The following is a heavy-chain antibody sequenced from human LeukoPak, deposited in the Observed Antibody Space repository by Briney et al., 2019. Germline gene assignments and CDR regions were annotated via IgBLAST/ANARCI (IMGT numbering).Heavy chain of an antibody. Sequence: PSETLSLTCAVYGGSFSGYYWSWVRQPPGKGLEWIGEINHIGSTNYNPSLKSRVTISVDTSKNQFSLKLSSVTAADTAVYYCARGSHTDYYDSSGYYYGYWGQGTLVTVSS. CDR3: ARGSHTDYYDSSGYYYGY. CDR2: INHIGST. J-gene: IGHJ4*02. CDR1: GGSFSGYY. V-gene: IGHV4-34*01. D-gene: IGHD3-22*01.